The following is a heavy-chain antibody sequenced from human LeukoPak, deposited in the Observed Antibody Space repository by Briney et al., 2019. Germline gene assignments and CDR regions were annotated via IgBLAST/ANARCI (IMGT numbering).Heavy chain of an antibody. CDR2: IKDDGSHT. CDR1: GFTFSSHW. CDR3: TRGSGIITGIDE. Sequence: GGSLRLSCAASGFTFSSHWMHWVRQAPGKGLVWVSRIKDDGSHTNYADSVKGRFTISRDNAKNTLSLQMNSLRAEDTAVYYCTRGSGIITGIDEWGQGTLVTVSS. V-gene: IGHV3-74*01. J-gene: IGHJ4*02. D-gene: IGHD6-25*01.